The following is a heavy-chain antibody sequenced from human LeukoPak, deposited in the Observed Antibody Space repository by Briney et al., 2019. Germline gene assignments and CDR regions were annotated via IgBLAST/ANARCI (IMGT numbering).Heavy chain of an antibody. CDR2: INPSGGST. V-gene: IGHV1-46*01. CDR3: ARASIVGASDY. J-gene: IGHJ4*02. CDR1: GYTFTSYA. Sequence: ASVKVSCKASGYTFTSYAMNWVRQAPGQGLEWMGIINPSGGSTSYAQKFQGRVTMTRDTSTSTVYMELSSLRSEDTAVYYCARASIVGASDYWGQGTLVTVSS. D-gene: IGHD1-26*01.